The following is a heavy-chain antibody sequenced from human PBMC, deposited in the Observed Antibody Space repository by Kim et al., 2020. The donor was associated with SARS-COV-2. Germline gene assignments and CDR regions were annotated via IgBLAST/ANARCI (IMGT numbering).Heavy chain of an antibody. CDR1: GGSLSDSY. D-gene: IGHD2-2*01. V-gene: IGHV4-34*01. CDR2: ITDGGST. CDR3: SRSPIVIVPAARLFNY. J-gene: IGHJ4*01. Sequence: SETLSLTCGVSGGSLSDSYWTWIRQSPGTGLEWIGEITDGGSTNYNPSLKSRVTISVDTSKKQFSLRLRSVTAADTAVYYYSRSPIVIVPAARLFNYWG.